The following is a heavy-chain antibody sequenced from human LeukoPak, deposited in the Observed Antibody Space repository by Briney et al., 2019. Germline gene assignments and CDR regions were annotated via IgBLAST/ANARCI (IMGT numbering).Heavy chain of an antibody. D-gene: IGHD3-9*01. CDR3: AKVLDWPLSHYFDY. CDR1: GSTFSSYA. V-gene: IGHV3-23*01. Sequence: GGSLRLSCAASGSTFSSYAMSWVRQSPGKGLEWVSTFSGSGGSTFYTDSVKGRFTISRDNSKNTLYLQMNSLRAEDTAVYYCAKVLDWPLSHYFDYWGQGTLVTVSS. CDR2: FSGSGGST. J-gene: IGHJ4*02.